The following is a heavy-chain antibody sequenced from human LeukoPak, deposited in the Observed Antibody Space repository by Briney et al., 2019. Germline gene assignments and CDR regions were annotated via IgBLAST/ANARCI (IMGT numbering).Heavy chain of an antibody. Sequence: SETLSLTCAVYGGSFSGYYWSWIRQPPGKGLEWIGEINHSGSTNYNPSLKSRVTISVDTSKNQFSLKLSSVTAADTAVYYCARARGFGELLSYWGQGTLVTVSS. J-gene: IGHJ4*02. V-gene: IGHV4-34*01. CDR2: INHSGST. CDR1: GGSFSGYY. CDR3: ARARGFGELLSY. D-gene: IGHD3-10*01.